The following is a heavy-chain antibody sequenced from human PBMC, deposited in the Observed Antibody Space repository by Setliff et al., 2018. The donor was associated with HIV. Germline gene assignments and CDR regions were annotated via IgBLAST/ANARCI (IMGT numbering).Heavy chain of an antibody. J-gene: IGHJ4*02. V-gene: IGHV4-59*12. CDR1: GGSISSYY. D-gene: IGHD6-13*01. CDR3: ASLAAGRSYYFDY. CDR2: IPYSGST. Sequence: KPSETLSLTCTVSGGSISSYYWSWIRQPPGKGLEWIGYIPYSGSTNYNPSLKSRVTLSVKTSKNQFSLKLSSVTAADTAMYYCASLAAGRSYYFDYWGQGTLVTVSS.